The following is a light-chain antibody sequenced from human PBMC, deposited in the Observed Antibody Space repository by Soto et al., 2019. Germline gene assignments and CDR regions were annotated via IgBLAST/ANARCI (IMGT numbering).Light chain of an antibody. V-gene: IGKV1-5*01. CDR2: DAS. CDR1: QSISSW. J-gene: IGKJ1*01. Sequence: DIQMTQSPSTLSASVGDRVTITYRASQSISSWLAWYQQKPGKAPKLLIYDASSLESGVPSRFSGSGSGTEFTLTISSLQPDDFATYYCQQYNSYSTFGQGTKVEIK. CDR3: QQYNSYST.